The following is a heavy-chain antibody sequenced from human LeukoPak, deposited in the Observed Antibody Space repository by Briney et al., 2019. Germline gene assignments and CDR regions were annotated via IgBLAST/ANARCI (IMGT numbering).Heavy chain of an antibody. CDR3: ARLHSSRAEEFDP. CDR1: GGSTSGNY. J-gene: IGHJ5*02. Sequence: PSETLSLTCTVSGGSTSGNYWGWFRQSPGKGLGWIGYIYYTGITAYNPSLGSRVTISVDRSNNQFSLRLTSVTAADTAVYYCARLHSSRAEEFDPWGQGTLVTVSS. CDR2: IYYTGIT. V-gene: IGHV4-59*13.